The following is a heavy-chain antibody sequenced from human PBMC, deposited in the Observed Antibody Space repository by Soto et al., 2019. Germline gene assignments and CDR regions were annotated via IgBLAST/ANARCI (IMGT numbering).Heavy chain of an antibody. D-gene: IGHD3-22*01. CDR1: GGSFSSGDYY. CDR2: IYYSGNT. Sequence: SETLSLTCTVSGGSFSSGDYYWNWIRQPPGKGLEWIGYIYYSGNTYSNPSLKSRVTISVDTSKNQFSLKLTSVTAADTAVYYCARGYDTTGYYASSFDYRGQGTLVTVSS. V-gene: IGHV4-30-4*01. CDR3: ARGYDTTGYYASSFDY. J-gene: IGHJ4*02.